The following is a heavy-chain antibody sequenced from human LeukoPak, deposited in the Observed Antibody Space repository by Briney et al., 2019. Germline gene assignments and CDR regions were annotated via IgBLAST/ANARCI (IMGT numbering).Heavy chain of an antibody. V-gene: IGHV4-59*01. CDR1: GGSISSYY. D-gene: IGHD5-12*01. CDR2: ISYSGST. J-gene: IGHJ3*02. Sequence: SETLSLTCTVSGGSISSYYWSWIRQPPGKGLEWIGYISYSGSTNYNPSLQSRVTISVDTSKNQFSLKLTSVTAADTAVYYCASQRAYSAYDSPDAFDIWGQGTVVTVSS. CDR3: ASQRAYSAYDSPDAFDI.